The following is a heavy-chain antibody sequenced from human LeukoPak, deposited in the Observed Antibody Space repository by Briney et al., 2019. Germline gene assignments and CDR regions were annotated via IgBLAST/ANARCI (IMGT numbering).Heavy chain of an antibody. Sequence: ASVKVSCKASGYTFTDDYIHWVRQAPGQGLEWMGWINTNTGNPTYAQGFFTGRYVFSLDTSVNTAYLQITGLKADDTAVYYCGRDPKLGIRGYTYGYIDFWGQGTLVTVAS. CDR1: GYTFTDDY. D-gene: IGHD5-18*01. CDR3: GRDPKLGIRGYTYGYIDF. CDR2: INTNTGNP. V-gene: IGHV7-4-1*02. J-gene: IGHJ4*02.